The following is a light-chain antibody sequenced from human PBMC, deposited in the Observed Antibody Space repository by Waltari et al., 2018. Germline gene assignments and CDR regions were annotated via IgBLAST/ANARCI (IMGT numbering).Light chain of an antibody. CDR3: QNHERLPAT. V-gene: IGKV3-20*01. CDR1: QSVSKD. CDR2: AAS. Sequence: CRAGQSVSKDFAWYQQRPGQAPRLLIYAASTRATGVSDRFSGSGFGTDFSLTISRLEPEDFAVYFCQNHERLPATFGQGTKVEIK. J-gene: IGKJ1*01.